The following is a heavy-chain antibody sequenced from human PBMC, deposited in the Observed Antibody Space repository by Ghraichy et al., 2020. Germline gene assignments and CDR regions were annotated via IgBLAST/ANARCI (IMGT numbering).Heavy chain of an antibody. V-gene: IGHV3-30-3*01. Sequence: GGSLRLSCAASGFIFNTYTMHWVRQGPGKGLEWVAVISYDGTNDYYADSVKGRFTISRDNSKNTLFLQMNSLRADDTGVYYCARDLVYCAAHSCKDYWGQGTLGTVSS. D-gene: IGHD2-8*02. J-gene: IGHJ4*02. CDR1: GFIFNTYT. CDR2: ISYDGTND. CDR3: ARDLVYCAAHSCKDY.